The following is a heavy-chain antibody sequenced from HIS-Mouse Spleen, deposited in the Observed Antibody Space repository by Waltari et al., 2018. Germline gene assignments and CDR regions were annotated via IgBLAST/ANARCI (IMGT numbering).Heavy chain of an antibody. J-gene: IGHJ2*01. V-gene: IGHV1-2*01. Sequence: QVQLVQSGAEVKKPGASVKVSCKASGYTFTGYYMHWVRQAPGQGLEWMGWINPNRGGKNYAQKFQGRVTSARDTSKNQFSLKLSSVTAADTAVYYCAREIPYSSSWYDWYFDLWGRGTLVTVSS. D-gene: IGHD6-13*01. CDR3: AREIPYSSSWYDWYFDL. CDR2: INPNRGGK. CDR1: GYTFTGYY.